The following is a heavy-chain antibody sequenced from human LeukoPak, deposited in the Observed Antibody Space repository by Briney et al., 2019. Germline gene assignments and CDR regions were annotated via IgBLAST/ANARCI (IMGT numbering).Heavy chain of an antibody. CDR1: GYTLTSYG. CDR2: ISAYNGNT. Sequence: ASLKVSCKASGYTLTSYGISWGRQAPRQRLEWMGWISAYNGNTNYAQKLQGRVTMTTDTSTSTAYMELRSLRSDDTAVYYCARDGQTYYDFWSGHHYYMDVWGKGTTVTVSS. D-gene: IGHD3-3*01. CDR3: ARDGQTYYDFWSGHHYYMDV. V-gene: IGHV1-18*01. J-gene: IGHJ6*03.